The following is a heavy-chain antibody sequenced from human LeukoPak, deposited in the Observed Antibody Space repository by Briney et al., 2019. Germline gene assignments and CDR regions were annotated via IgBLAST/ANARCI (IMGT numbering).Heavy chain of an antibody. J-gene: IGHJ5*02. V-gene: IGHV3-48*01. CDR1: EFIFSSYS. CDR3: ARIRSGILWWRATINWFDP. Sequence: GGSLRLSCAASEFIFSSYSMNWVRQTPGKGLEWVSYISSSSSTIYYADSVKGRFTISRDNAKNSLYLQMNSLRAEDTAVYYCARIRSGILWWRATINWFDPWGQGTLVTVSS. CDR2: ISSSSSTI. D-gene: IGHD2-21*01.